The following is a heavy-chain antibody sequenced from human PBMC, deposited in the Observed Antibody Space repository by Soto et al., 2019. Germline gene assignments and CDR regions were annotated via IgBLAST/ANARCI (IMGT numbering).Heavy chain of an antibody. CDR1: GFTFSSYG. CDR3: ARVQERVTGTTWADY. V-gene: IGHV3-33*01. J-gene: IGHJ4*02. CDR2: IWYDGSNK. D-gene: IGHD1-20*01. Sequence: GGSLRLSCAASGFTFSSYGMHWVRQAPGKGLEWVAVIWYDGSNKYYADSVKGRFTISRDNSKNTLYLQMNSLRAEDTAVYYCARVQERVTGTTWADYWGQGTLVTVSS.